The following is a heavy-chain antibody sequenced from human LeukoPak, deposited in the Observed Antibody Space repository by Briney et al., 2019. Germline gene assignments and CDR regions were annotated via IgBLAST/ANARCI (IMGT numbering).Heavy chain of an antibody. Sequence: GSLRLSCAASGFTFSSYGMTWVRQAPGKGLEWVSYISSSSSTIYYADSVKGRFTISRDNAKNSLYLQLNSLRAEDTAVYYCARVGFYYYDSSGYYPDYWGQGTLVTVSS. CDR2: ISSSSSTI. D-gene: IGHD3-22*01. CDR3: ARVGFYYYDSSGYYPDY. V-gene: IGHV3-48*01. CDR1: GFTFSSYG. J-gene: IGHJ4*02.